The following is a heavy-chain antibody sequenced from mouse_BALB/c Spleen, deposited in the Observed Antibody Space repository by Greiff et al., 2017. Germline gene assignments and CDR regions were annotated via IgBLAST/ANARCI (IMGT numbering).Heavy chain of an antibody. CDR1: GFTFSSFG. CDR3: ARGGRYYAMDY. J-gene: IGHJ4*01. CDR2: ISSGSSTI. V-gene: IGHV5-17*02. Sequence: EVQLVESGGGLVQPGGSRKLSCAASGFTFSSFGMHWVRQAPEKGLEWVAYISSGSSTIYYADTVKGRFTISRDNPKNTLFLQMTSLRSEDTAMYYCARGGRYYAMDYWGQGTSVTVSS.